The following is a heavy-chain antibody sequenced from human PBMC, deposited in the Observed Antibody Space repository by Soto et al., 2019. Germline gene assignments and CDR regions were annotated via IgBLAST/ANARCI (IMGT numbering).Heavy chain of an antibody. CDR2: ISYDGSNK. CDR3: AKGGVTPGLCDY. V-gene: IGHV3-30*18. CDR1: GFTFSSYG. Sequence: QVQLVESGGGVVQPGRSLRLSCAASGFTFSSYGMHWVRQAPGKGLEWVAVISYDGSNKYYADSVKGRFTISRDNSKNPLVLQMSGLRAEDVAVYYCAKGGVTPGLCDYWGQGTLVTVCS. D-gene: IGHD3-16*01. J-gene: IGHJ4*02.